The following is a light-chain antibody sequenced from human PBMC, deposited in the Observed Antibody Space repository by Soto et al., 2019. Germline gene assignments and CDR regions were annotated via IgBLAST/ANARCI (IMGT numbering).Light chain of an antibody. J-gene: IGKJ5*01. CDR2: DVS. Sequence: AIQVTQSPSSLSASVGDRVTITCRASQDIRGALAWYQQKPGKAPKLLIYDVSTVQSGVPSRLGVSGSCTESTSTITSLQTEVFATTDYEHVNIYPITIGQETR. CDR3: EHVNIYPIT. CDR1: QDIRGA. V-gene: IGKV1-13*02.